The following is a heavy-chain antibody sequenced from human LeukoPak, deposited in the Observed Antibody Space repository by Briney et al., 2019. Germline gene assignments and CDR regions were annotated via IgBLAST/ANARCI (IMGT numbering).Heavy chain of an antibody. V-gene: IGHV4-59*01. J-gene: IGHJ6*03. D-gene: IGHD4-23*01. Sequence: PSETLSLTCTVSGGSISSYYWSWIRQPPGKGLEWIGYIYYSGSTNYNPSLKSRVTISVDTSKNQFSLKLSSVTAADTAVYYCARNSEDYYYYYMDVWGKGTTVTISS. CDR1: GGSISSYY. CDR2: IYYSGST. CDR3: ARNSEDYYYYYMDV.